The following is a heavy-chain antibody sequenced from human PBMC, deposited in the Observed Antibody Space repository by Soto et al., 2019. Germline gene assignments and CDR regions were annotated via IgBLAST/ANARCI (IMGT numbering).Heavy chain of an antibody. CDR1: GGSFSGYY. CDR3: ARGLAVVVVPAAMHVYYYGMDV. J-gene: IGHJ6*02. Sequence: PSETLSLTCAVYGGSFSGYYWSWIRQPPGKGLEWIGEINHSGSTNYNPSLKSRVTISVDTSKNQFSLKLSSVTAADTAVYYCARGLAVVVVPAAMHVYYYGMDVWGQGTTVTVSS. CDR2: INHSGST. D-gene: IGHD2-2*01. V-gene: IGHV4-34*01.